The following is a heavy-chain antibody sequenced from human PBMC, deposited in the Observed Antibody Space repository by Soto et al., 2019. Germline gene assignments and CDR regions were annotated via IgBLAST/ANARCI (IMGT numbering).Heavy chain of an antibody. Sequence: QLRLQESGPGLVKSSETLSLTCTVSGGSVRSSTYYWGWIRQSPGKGLEWIGSIYYSGSTHNNPSLKSRVTMSVDTYTNQFSLKLMSATAADTAIYYCTRHEGGAAADRPLDYWGQGTLVTVSS. J-gene: IGHJ4*02. CDR1: GGSVRSSTYY. CDR2: IYYSGST. CDR3: TRHEGGAAADRPLDY. D-gene: IGHD6-13*01. V-gene: IGHV4-39*01.